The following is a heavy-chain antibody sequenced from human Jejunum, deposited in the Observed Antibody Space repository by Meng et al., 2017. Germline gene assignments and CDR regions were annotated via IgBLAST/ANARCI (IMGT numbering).Heavy chain of an antibody. CDR3: ARDTAGFGP. CDR1: GGSISTAGYY. D-gene: IGHD6-13*01. CDR2: IFYSGTT. Sequence: QRPLQESGPGLVKPSEPLSLTFAVSGGSISTAGYYWGWIRQSPGKGLEWIGSIFYSGTTYYNPSLKSRVTISIDTSKNQFSLKMNSVTAADTAVYYCARDTAGFGPWGQGTLVTVSS. J-gene: IGHJ5*02. V-gene: IGHV4-39*07.